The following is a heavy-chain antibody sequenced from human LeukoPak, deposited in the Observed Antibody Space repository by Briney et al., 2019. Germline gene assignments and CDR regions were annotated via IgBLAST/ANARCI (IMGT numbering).Heavy chain of an antibody. V-gene: IGHV3-23*01. CDR2: ISGSGGTT. J-gene: IGHJ3*02. CDR1: GFTFSSYA. D-gene: IGHD5-12*01. Sequence: PGGSLRLSCAASGFTFSSYAMTWVRQAPGKGLEWVSGISGSGGTTHYADSVKGRFTISRDNSKNTLYLQMRSLRAEDTAVYFCAKARQGYDFDIWGQGTMVTVSS. CDR3: AKARQGYDFDI.